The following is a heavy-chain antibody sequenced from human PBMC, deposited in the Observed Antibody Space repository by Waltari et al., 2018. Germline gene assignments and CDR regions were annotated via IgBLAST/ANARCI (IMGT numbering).Heavy chain of an antibody. CDR3: ARDPFWSGWSDYYYMDV. Sequence: QVQLVQSGAEVKKPGASVKVSCKASGYTFTGYYMHWVRQAPGQGLEWMGRINPNSGGTNYAQKFQGRVTMTRDTSISTAYMELSRLRSDDTAVYYCARDPFWSGWSDYYYMDVWGKGTTVTVSS. D-gene: IGHD3-3*01. CDR2: INPNSGGT. J-gene: IGHJ6*03. CDR1: GYTFTGYY. V-gene: IGHV1-2*06.